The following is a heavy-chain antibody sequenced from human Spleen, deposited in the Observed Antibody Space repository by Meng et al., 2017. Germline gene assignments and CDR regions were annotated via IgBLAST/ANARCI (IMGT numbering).Heavy chain of an antibody. V-gene: IGHV4-34*02. D-gene: IGHD4-11*01. J-gene: IGHJ4*02. CDR3: ARGPTTMAHDFDY. CDR2: INHSGST. Sequence: HVQLQQWGAGLLQSSETLSLTCVVSGGSFSDYYWSWIRQPPGKGLEWIGEINHSGSTNYNPSLESRATISVDTSQNNLSLKLSSVTAADSAVYYCARGPTTMAHDFDYWGQGTLVTVSS. CDR1: GGSFSDYY.